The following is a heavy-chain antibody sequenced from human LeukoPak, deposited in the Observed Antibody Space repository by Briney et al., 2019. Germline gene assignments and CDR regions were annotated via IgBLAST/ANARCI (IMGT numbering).Heavy chain of an antibody. CDR2: IYYSGST. V-gene: IGHV4-39*01. CDR1: GGSISSSSYY. Sequence: PSETLSLTCTVSGGSISSSSYYWGWIRQPPGEGLEWIGSIYYSGSTYYNPSLKSRVTISVDTSKNQFSLKLSSVTAADTAVYYCARQTDDSRSEHYWGQGTLVTVSS. CDR3: ARQTDDSRSEHY. J-gene: IGHJ4*02. D-gene: IGHD3-3*01.